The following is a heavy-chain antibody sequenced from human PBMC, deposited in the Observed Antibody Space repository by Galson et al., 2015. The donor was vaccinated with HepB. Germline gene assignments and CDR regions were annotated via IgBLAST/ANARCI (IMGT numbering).Heavy chain of an antibody. CDR3: VSGRAVAGSYNY. J-gene: IGHJ4*02. CDR2: ISSTSSYT. V-gene: IGHV3-11*06. Sequence: SLRLSCAASGFTFSDHYMTWIRQAPGKGLQWVSYISSTSSYTNYADSVKGRFTISRDNAKNSLYLQMNSLRAEDTAVYYCVSGRAVAGSYNYWGQGALVTVSS. D-gene: IGHD6-19*01. CDR1: GFTFSDHY.